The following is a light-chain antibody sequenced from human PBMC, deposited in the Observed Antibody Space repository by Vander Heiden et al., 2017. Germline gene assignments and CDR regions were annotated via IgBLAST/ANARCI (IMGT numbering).Light chain of an antibody. J-gene: IGLJ3*02. CDR2: EVS. V-gene: IGLV2-23*02. CDR3: SSDASSSTLV. Sequence: QSALTQPASVSGSPGQAITLSWTGTSSDVGSYNLFSCYQQHPGNPPHLMFYEVSRRPAGVANRFSGSKAGTTASLTISVLQAEDEADYYCSSDASSSTLVFGGGTKLTVL. CDR1: SSDVGSYNL.